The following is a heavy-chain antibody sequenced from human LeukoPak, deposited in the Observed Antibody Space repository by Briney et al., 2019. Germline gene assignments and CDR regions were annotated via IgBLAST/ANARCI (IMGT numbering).Heavy chain of an antibody. V-gene: IGHV5-51*01. J-gene: IGHJ4*02. CDR2: IYPGDSDT. CDR3: ARQAPLAYCGGDCYSDY. D-gene: IGHD2-21*01. CDR1: GYSFTSYW. Sequence: GESLKISCKGSGYSFTSYWIGWVRQMPGKGLEWMGIIYPGDSDTRYSPSFQGRVTISADKSISTAYLQWSSLKASDTAMYYCARQAPLAYCGGDCYSDYWGQGTLVTVSS.